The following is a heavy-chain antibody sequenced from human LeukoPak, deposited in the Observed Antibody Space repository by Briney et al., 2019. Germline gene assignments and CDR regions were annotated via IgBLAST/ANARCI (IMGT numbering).Heavy chain of an antibody. CDR3: ARDRRFLEWLLYFDY. J-gene: IGHJ4*02. Sequence: SVKVSCKASGGTFSSYAISWVRQAPGQGLEWMGGIIPTFGTANYAQKFQGRVTITADESTSTAYMELSSLRSEDTAVYYCARDRRFLEWLLYFDYWGQGTLVTVSS. D-gene: IGHD3-3*01. V-gene: IGHV1-69*13. CDR1: GGTFSSYA. CDR2: IIPTFGTA.